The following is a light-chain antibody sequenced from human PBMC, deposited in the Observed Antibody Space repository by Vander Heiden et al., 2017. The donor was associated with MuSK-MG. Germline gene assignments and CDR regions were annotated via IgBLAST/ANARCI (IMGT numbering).Light chain of an antibody. J-gene: IGLJ3*02. CDR2: ETN. Sequence: QAVVTQEPSLTVSPGGTVTLTCGSSTGGVTSGHYPYWFQQTPGPAPRTVIYETNNQHARTPARFSGSLLGGTAALTLLGAQPEDEDYYYCLPPDSGGRVFGGGTKLTVL. CDR3: LPPDSGGRV. CDR1: TGGVTSGHY. V-gene: IGLV7-46*02.